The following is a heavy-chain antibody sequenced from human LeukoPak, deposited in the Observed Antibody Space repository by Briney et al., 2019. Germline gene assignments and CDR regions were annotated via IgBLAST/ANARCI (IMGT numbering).Heavy chain of an antibody. J-gene: IGHJ4*02. V-gene: IGHV3-30-3*01. CDR1: GFTFSSYA. D-gene: IGHD5-18*01. Sequence: GGSLRLSCAASGFTFSSYAMHWVRQAPGKGLEWVAVISYDGSNKYYADSVKGRFTISRDNSKNTLYLQMNSLRAEDTAVYYCASSLDTAMVTNYWGQGTLVTVSS. CDR3: ASSLDTAMVTNY. CDR2: ISYDGSNK.